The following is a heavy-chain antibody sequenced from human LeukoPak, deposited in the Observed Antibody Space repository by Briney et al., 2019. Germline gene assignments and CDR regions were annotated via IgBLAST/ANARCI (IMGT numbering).Heavy chain of an antibody. CDR3: AKGGRWDYYDSSH. D-gene: IGHD3-22*01. J-gene: IGHJ3*01. CDR2: ISWNSGSI. Sequence: AGGSLRLSCAASGFTFDDYAMHWVRQAPGKGLEWVSGISWNSGSIGYADSVKGRFTISRDNSKNTLYLQMNSLRVEDTAVYYCAKGGRWDYYDSSHWGQGTMVTVSS. CDR1: GFTFDDYA. V-gene: IGHV3-9*01.